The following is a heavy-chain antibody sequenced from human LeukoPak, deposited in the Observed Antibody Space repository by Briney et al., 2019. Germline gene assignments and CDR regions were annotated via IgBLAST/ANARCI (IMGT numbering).Heavy chain of an antibody. V-gene: IGHV3-11*01. D-gene: IGHD2-2*01. CDR1: GFTFSDYY. J-gene: IGHJ4*02. Sequence: GGSLRLSCAASGFTFSDYYMSWIRQAPGKGLELVSYISNSGSTIYYADSVKGRFTISRDNAKNSLYLQMNSLRAEDTAVYYCAKGLPATLLDYWGQGTLVTVSS. CDR3: AKGLPATLLDY. CDR2: ISNSGSTI.